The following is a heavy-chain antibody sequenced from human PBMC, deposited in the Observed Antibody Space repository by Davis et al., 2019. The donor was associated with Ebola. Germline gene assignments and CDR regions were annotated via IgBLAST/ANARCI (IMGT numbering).Heavy chain of an antibody. J-gene: IGHJ4*02. CDR3: ARVSFIGVVVIDF. V-gene: IGHV1-18*04. CDR2: ISVYNGNT. D-gene: IGHD3-22*01. CDR1: GYTFTNYY. Sequence: AASVKVSCKASGYTFTNYYMHWVRQAPGQGLEWMGWISVYNGNTKYAQKLQGRVAMTTDTSTSTAYMELRSLRSDDTAVYYCARVSFIGVVVIDFWGQGTLVTVSS.